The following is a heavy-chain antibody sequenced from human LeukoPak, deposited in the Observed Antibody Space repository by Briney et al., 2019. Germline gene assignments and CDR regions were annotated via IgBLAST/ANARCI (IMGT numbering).Heavy chain of an antibody. CDR3: AREADYYDTSGYPDY. Sequence: ASVKVSCKASGYTFTSYGFSWVRQAPGQGLEWMGWISAYNGNTNYAQKFQGRVTMTTDTSTSTAYMELRSLRSDDTAVYYCAREADYYDTSGYPDYWGQGTLVTVSS. J-gene: IGHJ4*02. CDR1: GYTFTSYG. CDR2: ISAYNGNT. D-gene: IGHD3-22*01. V-gene: IGHV1-18*01.